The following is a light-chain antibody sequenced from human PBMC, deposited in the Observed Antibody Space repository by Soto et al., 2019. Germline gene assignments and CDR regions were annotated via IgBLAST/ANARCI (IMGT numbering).Light chain of an antibody. CDR2: DVS. V-gene: IGLV2-14*01. J-gene: IGLJ1*01. CDR3: SSYTSATTYV. CDR1: SSDVGAYNY. Sequence: QSALTQPASVSGSPGQSITISCTGTSSDVGAYNYASWYQQYPGEAPKVIIYDVSHRPAGVSNRFSGSKSGNTASLTISGLQTQDEADYCCSSYTSATTYVFGTGTKVTVL.